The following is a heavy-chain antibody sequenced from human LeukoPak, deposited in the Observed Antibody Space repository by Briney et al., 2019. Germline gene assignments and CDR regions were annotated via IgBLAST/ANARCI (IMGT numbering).Heavy chain of an antibody. CDR1: GYTFTSYY. J-gene: IGHJ4*02. CDR2: INPSGGST. D-gene: IGHD6-13*01. Sequence: ASVKVSCKASGYTFTSYYMHWVRQAPGQGLERMGIINPSGGSTSYAQKFQGRVTMTRDMSTSTVYMELSSLRSEDTAVYYCAKDSVGSSWIYWGQGTLVTVSS. CDR3: AKDSVGSSWIY. V-gene: IGHV1-46*01.